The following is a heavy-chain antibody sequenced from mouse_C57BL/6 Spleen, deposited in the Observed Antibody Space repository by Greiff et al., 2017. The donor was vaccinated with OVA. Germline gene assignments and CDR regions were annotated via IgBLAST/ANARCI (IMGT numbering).Heavy chain of an antibody. CDR2: IDPEDGET. J-gene: IGHJ2*01. D-gene: IGHD2-4*01. CDR1: GFNIKDYY. Sequence: EVQLQQSGAELVKPAASVKLSCTASGFNIKDYYMHWVKQRTEQGLEWIGRIDPEDGETKYAPQFQGKATITADTSSNTAYLQLSSLTSEDTAVYYCSRRSDYDFDYWGQGTTLTVSS. CDR3: SRRSDYDFDY. V-gene: IGHV14-2*01.